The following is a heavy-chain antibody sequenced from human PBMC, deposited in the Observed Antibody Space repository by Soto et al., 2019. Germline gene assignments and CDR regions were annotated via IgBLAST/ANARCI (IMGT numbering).Heavy chain of an antibody. Sequence: LRLSCAASGFSFSDYEMNWVRQAPGKVLEWIAHISFSGSTIYYADSVKGRFSISRDNSKNFLYLQMSGLRADDSAVYYCMRGAGFFYGVDVWGLGTTVTVSS. CDR3: MRGAGFFYGVDV. V-gene: IGHV3-48*03. D-gene: IGHD6-19*01. CDR1: GFSFSDYE. J-gene: IGHJ6*02. CDR2: ISFSGSTI.